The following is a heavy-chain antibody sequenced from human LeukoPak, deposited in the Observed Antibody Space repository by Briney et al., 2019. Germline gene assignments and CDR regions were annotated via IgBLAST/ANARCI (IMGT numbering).Heavy chain of an antibody. CDR3: VRGDSNYLNYFDS. V-gene: IGHV3-74*01. J-gene: IGHJ4*02. CDR2: ISTDGRTT. CDR1: GFSFSSYW. D-gene: IGHD4-11*01. Sequence: GGSLRLSCAASGFSFSSYWMHWVRQAPGKGLVWVSRISTDGRTTTYADSVGGRFTIPRDNAKDTLSLQMNRLRVEDTAVYYCVRGDSNYLNYFDSWGQGALVTVSS.